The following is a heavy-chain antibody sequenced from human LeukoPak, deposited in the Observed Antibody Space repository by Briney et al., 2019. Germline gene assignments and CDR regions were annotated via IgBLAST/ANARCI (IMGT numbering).Heavy chain of an antibody. CDR3: GVADILKWSPDQGN. J-gene: IGHJ4*02. CDR1: GFVFTNYA. CDR2: ISISGGRT. Sequence: GGSLRLSCAASGFVFTNYAMSWVRQAPGKGLEWVSGISISGGRTYYADSVKGRFTIPRDNSKNTLFLQMLSLRVEDTSVYYWGVADILKWSPDQGNWGQGTRVTVPS. V-gene: IGHV3-23*01. D-gene: IGHD3-3*01.